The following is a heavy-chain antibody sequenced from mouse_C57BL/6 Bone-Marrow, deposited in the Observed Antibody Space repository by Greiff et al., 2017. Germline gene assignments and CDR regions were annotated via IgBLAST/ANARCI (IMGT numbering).Heavy chain of an antibody. J-gene: IGHJ2*01. CDR3: AREDYYGSSYDY. CDR1: GYTFTSYW. D-gene: IGHD1-1*01. CDR2: IYPGSGST. V-gene: IGHV1-55*01. Sequence: VQLQQPGAELVKPGASVKMSCKASGYTFTSYWITWVKQRPGQGLEWIGDIYPGSGSTNYNEKFKSKATLTVDQSSSTAYMKLSSLTSEDSAVYYGAREDYYGSSYDYWGQGTTLTVSS.